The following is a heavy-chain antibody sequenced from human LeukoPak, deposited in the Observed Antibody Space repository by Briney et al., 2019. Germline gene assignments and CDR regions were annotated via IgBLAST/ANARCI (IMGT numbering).Heavy chain of an antibody. Sequence: SETLSLTCTVSGCSISSSSYYWGWIRPPPGKGLEWIGSIYYSGSTYYNPSLKSRVTISVDTSKNQFSLKLSSVTAADTAVYYCARRPGSSGYYWGQGTLVTVSS. J-gene: IGHJ4*02. V-gene: IGHV4-39*01. D-gene: IGHD3-22*01. CDR3: ARRPGSSGYY. CDR2: IYYSGST. CDR1: GCSISSSSYY.